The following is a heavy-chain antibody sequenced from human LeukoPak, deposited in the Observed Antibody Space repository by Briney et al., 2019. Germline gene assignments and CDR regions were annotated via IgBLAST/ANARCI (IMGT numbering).Heavy chain of an antibody. Sequence: GGSLRLSCAASGFTVSSNYMTWVRQAPGKGLEWVSVIYSGGSTYYADSVRGRFTISRDNSKNTLFLQMNSLRAEDTAVYYCARNFALDYWGQGTLVTVSS. V-gene: IGHV3-53*01. CDR1: GFTVSSNY. J-gene: IGHJ4*02. CDR3: ARNFALDY. CDR2: IYSGGST.